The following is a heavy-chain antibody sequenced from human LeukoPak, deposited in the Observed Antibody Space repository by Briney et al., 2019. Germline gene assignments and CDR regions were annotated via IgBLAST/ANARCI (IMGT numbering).Heavy chain of an antibody. CDR2: IYYGGST. D-gene: IGHD3-9*01. Sequence: PSETLSLTCTVSGGSISSYYWNWIRQPPGKGLEWVGYIYYGGSTNYNPSLKSRLTISVDTSKNQFSLKLSSVTAADTAVYYCARSVDYDILTGYLYYYYGMDVWGQGTTVTVSS. CDR3: ARSVDYDILTGYLYYYYGMDV. J-gene: IGHJ6*02. CDR1: GGSISSYY. V-gene: IGHV4-59*12.